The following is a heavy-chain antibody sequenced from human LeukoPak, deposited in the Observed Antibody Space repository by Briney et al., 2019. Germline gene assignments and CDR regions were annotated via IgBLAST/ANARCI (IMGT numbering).Heavy chain of an antibody. CDR3: ARAGYQLLYRTGAFDI. D-gene: IGHD2-2*02. CDR1: GGSFSGYY. V-gene: IGHV4-34*01. J-gene: IGHJ3*02. CDR2: INHSGST. Sequence: SETLSLTCAVYGGSFSGYYWSWIRQPPGKGLEWIGEINHSGSTNYNPSLKSRVTISVDTSKNQFSLKLSSVTAADTAVYYCARAGYQLLYRTGAFDIWGQGTMVTVSS.